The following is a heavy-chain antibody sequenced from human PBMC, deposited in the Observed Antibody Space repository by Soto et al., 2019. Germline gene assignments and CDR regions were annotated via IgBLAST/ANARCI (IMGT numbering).Heavy chain of an antibody. J-gene: IGHJ4*02. CDR2: ISDSGGST. CDR1: GFTFSSYA. Sequence: EVQLLESGGGVVQPGGSLRLSCAASGFTFSSYAMSWVRQAPGKGLEWVSAISDSGGSTYYADSVKGRFTISRDNSKNKLYLQMNSLRADEAAVDYYSKGRGYRYGYGGCYFDYWGQGTLVTVSS. D-gene: IGHD5-18*01. CDR3: SKGRGYRYGYGGCYFDY. V-gene: IGHV3-23*01.